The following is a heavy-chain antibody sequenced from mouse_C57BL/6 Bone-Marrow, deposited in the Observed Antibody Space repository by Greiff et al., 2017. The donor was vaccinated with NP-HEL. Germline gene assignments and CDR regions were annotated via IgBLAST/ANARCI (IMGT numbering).Heavy chain of an antibody. CDR2: ISNLAYSI. V-gene: IGHV5-15*01. J-gene: IGHJ2*01. Sequence: EVNVVESGGGLVQPGGSLKLSCAASGFTFSDYGMAWVRQAPRKGREWVAFISNLAYSIYYADTVTGRFTISTENAKNTLYLEMSSLRSEDTAMYYCARQGWDRDFDYWGQGTTLTVSS. CDR3: ARQGWDRDFDY. D-gene: IGHD3-3*01. CDR1: GFTFSDYG.